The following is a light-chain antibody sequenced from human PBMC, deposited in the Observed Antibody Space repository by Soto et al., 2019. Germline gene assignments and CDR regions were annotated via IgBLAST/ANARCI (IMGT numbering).Light chain of an antibody. CDR1: QRVSSSN. V-gene: IGKV3-20*01. J-gene: IGKJ1*01. CDR2: GST. CDR3: HQYGSPPPWT. Sequence: EIVLTQSPGTLSLSPGERATLSCSASQRVSSSNFAWYQQKPGLAPTLLIYGSTSRATGIPDRFSGSGSGTDFSLTISRLEPEDFAVYSCHQYGSPPPWTFDKGTRVEIK.